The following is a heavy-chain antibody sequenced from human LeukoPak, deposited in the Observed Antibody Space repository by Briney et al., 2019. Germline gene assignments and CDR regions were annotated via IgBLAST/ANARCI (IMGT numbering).Heavy chain of an antibody. Sequence: PGGSLRLSCAASGFTFSNYAMSWVRQAPGKGLEWVSGISGSGDNTLYADSVKGRFTISRDNSKNTLYLEMNSLRAEDTAIYYCAKMKGHPLPKYYMDVWGQGTTVTVSS. CDR3: AKMKGHPLPKYYMDV. V-gene: IGHV3-23*01. J-gene: IGHJ6*01. CDR2: ISGSGDNT. CDR1: GFTFSNYA. D-gene: IGHD1-26*01.